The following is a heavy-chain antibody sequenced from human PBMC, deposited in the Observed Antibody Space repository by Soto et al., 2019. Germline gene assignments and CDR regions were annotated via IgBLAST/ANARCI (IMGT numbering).Heavy chain of an antibody. CDR3: ARDRSGYSYGYPPRDY. V-gene: IGHV4-34*01. Sequence: SETLSLTCAVYGGSFSGYYWSWIRQPPGKGLEWIGEINHSGSTNYNPSLKSRVTISVDTSKNQFSLKLSSVTAADTAVYYCARDRSGYSYGYPPRDYWGQGTLVTVSS. J-gene: IGHJ4*02. CDR1: GGSFSGYY. CDR2: INHSGST. D-gene: IGHD5-18*01.